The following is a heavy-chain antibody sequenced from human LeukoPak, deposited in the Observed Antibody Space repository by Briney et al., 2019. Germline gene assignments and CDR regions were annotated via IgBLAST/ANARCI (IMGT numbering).Heavy chain of an antibody. J-gene: IGHJ6*02. CDR3: ARDNGYGSGNAGRHYYYYGMDV. CDR1: GDSVSSNSAA. D-gene: IGHD3-10*01. V-gene: IGHV6-1*01. CDR2: TYYRSKWYN. Sequence: SQTLSLTCAISGDSVSSNSAAWNWIRQSPSRGLEWLGRTYYRSKWYNDYAVSVKSRITINPDTSKNQFSLQLNSVTPEDTAVYYCARDNGYGSGNAGRHYYYYGMDVWGQGTTVTVSS.